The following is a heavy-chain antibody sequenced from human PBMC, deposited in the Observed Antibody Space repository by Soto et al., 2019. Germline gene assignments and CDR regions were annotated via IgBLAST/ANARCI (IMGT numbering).Heavy chain of an antibody. Sequence: GGSLRLSCAASGFTFSSYAMSWVRQAPGKGLEWVSAISGSGGSTYYADSVKGRFTISRDNSKNTLYLQMNSLRAEDTAVYYCAKGTIFGVVTPLDYWGQGTLVTVSS. CDR1: GFTFSSYA. V-gene: IGHV3-23*01. J-gene: IGHJ4*02. CDR2: ISGSGGST. D-gene: IGHD3-3*01. CDR3: AKGTIFGVVTPLDY.